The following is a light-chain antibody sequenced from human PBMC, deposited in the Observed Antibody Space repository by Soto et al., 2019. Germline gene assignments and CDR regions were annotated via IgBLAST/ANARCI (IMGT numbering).Light chain of an antibody. V-gene: IGLV2-14*01. J-gene: IGLJ2*01. Sequence: QSVLTQPASVSGSPGQSITISCSGFSGDVGDYNYVSWYQQHAGKVPKLIIYEVTNRPLGVSSRFSGSKSGYTASLTISGLQTDDEADYYCSSYTSSIRIFGGGTQLTVL. CDR3: SSYTSSIRI. CDR1: SGDVGDYNY. CDR2: EVT.